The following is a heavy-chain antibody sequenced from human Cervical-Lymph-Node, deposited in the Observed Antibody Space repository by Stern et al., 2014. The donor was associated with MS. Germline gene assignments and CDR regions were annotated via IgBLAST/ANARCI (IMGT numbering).Heavy chain of an antibody. D-gene: IGHD3-10*01. J-gene: IGHJ4*02. CDR3: ARKGTYGLDY. V-gene: IGHV5-51*01. CDR2: IYPDDSDA. CDR1: GYNFASYW. Sequence: LVQSGAEVKKPGESLKISCKGSGYNFASYWIGWVRQVPGKGLEWMGIIYPDDSDARYTPSFQGQVTMSADKSIGTAYLQWSSLKASDTAFYFCARKGTYGLDYWGQGALVTVSS.